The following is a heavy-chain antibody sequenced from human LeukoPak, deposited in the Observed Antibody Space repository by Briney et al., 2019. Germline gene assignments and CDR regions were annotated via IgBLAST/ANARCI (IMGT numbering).Heavy chain of an antibody. CDR2: ISSGGSTI. J-gene: IGHJ3*02. CDR3: ARVWQWLGDAFDI. Sequence: PGGSLRLSCAASGFTFSSYEMNWVRQAPGKGLEWVSYISSGGSTIYYADSVKGRFTISRDNAKNSLYLQMNSLRAEDTAVYYCARVWQWLGDAFDIWGQGTMVTVSS. D-gene: IGHD6-19*01. V-gene: IGHV3-48*03. CDR1: GFTFSSYE.